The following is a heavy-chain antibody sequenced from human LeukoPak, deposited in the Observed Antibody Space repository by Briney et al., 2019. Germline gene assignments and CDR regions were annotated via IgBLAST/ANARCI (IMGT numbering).Heavy chain of an antibody. Sequence: ASVKVSCKASGYSFTGHYMHWVRQAPGQGLEWMGWINPKSGGTNYAQKFQGRVTMTRDTSISTAYMDMSSLRSDDTAVYYGARNLWFGESSDAFDMWGQGTMVTVSS. CDR3: ARNLWFGESSDAFDM. CDR2: INPKSGGT. J-gene: IGHJ3*02. CDR1: GYSFTGHY. D-gene: IGHD3-10*01. V-gene: IGHV1-2*02.